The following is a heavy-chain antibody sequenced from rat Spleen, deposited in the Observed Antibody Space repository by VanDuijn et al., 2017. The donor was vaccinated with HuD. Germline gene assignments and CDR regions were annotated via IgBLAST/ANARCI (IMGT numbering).Heavy chain of an antibody. CDR3: ARHGGSSGYYFDY. CDR1: GFTFSDYN. V-gene: IGHV5-7*01. CDR2: ISYDGSST. J-gene: IGHJ2*01. D-gene: IGHD4-1*01. Sequence: EVQLVESDGGLVQPGRSLKLSCAASGFTFSDYNMAWVRQAPKKGLEWVATISYDGSSTYYRDSVKGRFTISRDNAKSTLYLQMDSLRSEDTASYYCARHGGSSGYYFDYWGQGVMVTVSS.